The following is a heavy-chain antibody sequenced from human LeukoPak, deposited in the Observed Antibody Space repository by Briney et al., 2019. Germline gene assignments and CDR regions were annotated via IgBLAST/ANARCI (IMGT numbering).Heavy chain of an antibody. CDR2: INSDGSST. CDR1: GFTFSSYW. Sequence: GGSLRLSCAAPGFTFSSYWMHWVRHAPGKGLVWVSRINSDGSSTSCADSVKGRFTISRDNAKNTLYLQMNSLRAEDTAVYYCARWYSSGWEYYYYYYMDVWGKGTTVTVSS. D-gene: IGHD6-19*01. V-gene: IGHV3-74*01. CDR3: ARWYSSGWEYYYYYYMDV. J-gene: IGHJ6*03.